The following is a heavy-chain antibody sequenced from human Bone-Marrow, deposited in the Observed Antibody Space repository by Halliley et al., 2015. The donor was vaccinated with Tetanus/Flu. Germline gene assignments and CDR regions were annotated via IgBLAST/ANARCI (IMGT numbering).Heavy chain of an antibody. Sequence: QLVQSGAEVKKPGASVKVSCKASGFTFTNYYIHWVRQAPGQGLEWMGLINPSGGDTNIAQKYLGRATMTSDTSTSTGYMELSSLTSGDPAVYYCARGLVPSLVRGAIPGYWGQGTLVTVSS. V-gene: IGHV1-46*01. D-gene: IGHD3-10*01. CDR2: INPSGGDT. J-gene: IGHJ1*01. CDR1: GFTFTNYY. CDR3: ARGLVPSLVRGAIPGY.